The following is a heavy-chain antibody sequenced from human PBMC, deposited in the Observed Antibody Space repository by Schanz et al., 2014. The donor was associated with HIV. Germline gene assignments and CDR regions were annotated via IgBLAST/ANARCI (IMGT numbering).Heavy chain of an antibody. Sequence: EVQLVESGGGLVQPGRSLRLSCAASGFTFDDYAMYWVRQAPGKGLEWVGLIKSKTDGGTTDYAAPVKGRFTISRDDSKNTLYLQMNSLKTEDTAVYFCTTRRVLGVVQDFWGRGTLVTVSS. CDR3: TTRRVLGVVQDF. D-gene: IGHD3-3*01. J-gene: IGHJ4*02. CDR2: IKSKTDGGTT. CDR1: GFTFDDYA. V-gene: IGHV3-15*01.